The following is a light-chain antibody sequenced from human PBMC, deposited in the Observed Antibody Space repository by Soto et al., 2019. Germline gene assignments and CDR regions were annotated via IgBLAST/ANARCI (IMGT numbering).Light chain of an antibody. CDR1: QSVSSN. J-gene: IGKJ1*01. CDR3: QQYNNWPAT. Sequence: EIVMTQSPATLSVSLGGRATLSCRASQSVSSNVAWYQQKPGQAPRLLIYGASTRATGIPARFSDSGSGTEFTLTISSLQSEDFAVYSCQQYNNWPATFGQGTKVEIK. CDR2: GAS. V-gene: IGKV3-15*01.